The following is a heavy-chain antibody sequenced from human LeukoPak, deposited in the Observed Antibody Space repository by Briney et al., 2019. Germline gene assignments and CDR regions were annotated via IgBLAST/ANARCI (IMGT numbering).Heavy chain of an antibody. Sequence: SETLSPTCTVSGVSISTNYWNWIRQSPEKGLEWIGYISNSGSADRHPSLKSRVTISLDPSKNQLSLSLNSVTAADTAVYFCAGYDHSNYLAYWGQGARVTVSS. CDR2: ISNSGSA. J-gene: IGHJ4*02. CDR3: AGYDHSNYLAY. V-gene: IGHV4-59*13. D-gene: IGHD3-16*01. CDR1: GVSISTNY.